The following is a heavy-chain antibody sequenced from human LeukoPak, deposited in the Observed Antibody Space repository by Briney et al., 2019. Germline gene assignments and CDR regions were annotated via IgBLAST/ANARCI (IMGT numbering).Heavy chain of an antibody. CDR1: GGSTSSGSYY. V-gene: IGHV4-61*02. CDR3: ARDRSDFWSGYYRY. Sequence: PSETLSLTCTVSGGSTSSGSYYWSWIRQPAGKGLEWIGRIYTSGSTNYNPSLKSRVTISVDASKNQVSLKLSSVTAADTAVYYCARDRSDFWSGYYRYWGQGTLVTVSS. CDR2: IYTSGST. J-gene: IGHJ4*02. D-gene: IGHD3-3*01.